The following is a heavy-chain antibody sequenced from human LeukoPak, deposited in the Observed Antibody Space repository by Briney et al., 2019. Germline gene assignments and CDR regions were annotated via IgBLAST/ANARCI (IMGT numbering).Heavy chain of an antibody. CDR2: IFSTGAT. Sequence: KPSETLSLTCTVSGGSISGHYWTWIRLPPGKGLELIGHIFSTGATHYNPSLRSRVTISIDTSKNQFSLKLSSVTAADTAVYYCARARGDYDSSGYPSGYYFDYWGQGTLVTVSS. CDR1: GGSISGHY. V-gene: IGHV4-59*11. J-gene: IGHJ4*02. CDR3: ARARGDYDSSGYPSGYYFDY. D-gene: IGHD3-22*01.